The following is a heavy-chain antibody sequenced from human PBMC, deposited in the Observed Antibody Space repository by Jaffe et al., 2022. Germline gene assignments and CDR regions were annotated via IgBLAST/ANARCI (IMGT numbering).Heavy chain of an antibody. CDR2: IYYSGST. D-gene: IGHD3-10*01. Sequence: QVQLQESGPGLVKPSETLSLTCTVSGGSISSYYWSWIRQPPGKGLEWIGYIYYSGSTNYNPSLKSRVTISVDTSKNQFSLKLSSVTAADTAVYYCARSPDYYGSAAAFDIWGQGTMVTVSS. J-gene: IGHJ3*02. V-gene: IGHV4-59*01. CDR1: GGSISSYY. CDR3: ARSPDYYGSAAAFDI.